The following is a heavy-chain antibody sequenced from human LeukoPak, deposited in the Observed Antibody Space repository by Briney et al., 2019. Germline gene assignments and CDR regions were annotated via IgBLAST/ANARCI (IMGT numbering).Heavy chain of an antibody. CDR3: ARRYSSQVGYYYYYYMDV. V-gene: IGHV1-2*02. D-gene: IGHD6-13*01. Sequence: GASVKVSCKASGYTFTGYYMHWVRQAPGQGLEWMGWINPNSGGTNYAQRFQGRVTMTRDTSISTAYMELSRLRSDDTAVYYCARRYSSQVGYYYYYYMDVWGKGTTVTVSS. CDR1: GYTFTGYY. CDR2: INPNSGGT. J-gene: IGHJ6*03.